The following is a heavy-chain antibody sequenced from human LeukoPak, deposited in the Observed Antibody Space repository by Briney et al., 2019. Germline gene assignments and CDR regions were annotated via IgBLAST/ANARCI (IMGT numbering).Heavy chain of an antibody. CDR1: GFTFSSYA. CDR3: AKQAGPSYDSSGYYSRYFDY. Sequence: GGSLRLSCAASGFTFSSYAMSWVRQAPGKGLEWVSAISGSGGSTYYADSVKGRFTISRDNSKNTLYLQMNSLRAEDTAVYYCAKQAGPSYDSSGYYSRYFDYWGQGTLVTVSS. J-gene: IGHJ4*02. CDR2: ISGSGGST. D-gene: IGHD3-22*01. V-gene: IGHV3-23*01.